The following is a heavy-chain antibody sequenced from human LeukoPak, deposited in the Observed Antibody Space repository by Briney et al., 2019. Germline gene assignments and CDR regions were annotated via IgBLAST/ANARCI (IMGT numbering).Heavy chain of an antibody. CDR2: TSGSGGNT. J-gene: IGHJ5*02. CDR1: GFTFSSYG. D-gene: IGHD2-21*02. V-gene: IGHV3-23*01. Sequence: AGRSLRLSCAASGFTFSSYGMHWVRQAPGKGLEWVSETSGSGGNTYYADSMKGRFTISRDNSKNTLYLQMNSLRAEDTAVYYCAKEGVTALRWFDPWGQGTLVTVSS. CDR3: AKEGVTALRWFDP.